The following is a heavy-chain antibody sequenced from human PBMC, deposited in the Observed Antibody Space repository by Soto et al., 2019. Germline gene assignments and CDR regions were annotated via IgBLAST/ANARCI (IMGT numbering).Heavy chain of an antibody. CDR2: ISAYNGNT. CDR3: ARRYYDFWSGYNNWFDS. D-gene: IGHD3-3*01. V-gene: IGHV1-18*01. J-gene: IGHJ5*01. Sequence: ASVKVSCKASGYTFTSYGISWVRQAPGQGLEWMGWISAYNGNTNYAQKLQGRVTMTTDTSTSTAYMELRSLRSDDTAVYYCARRYYDFWSGYNNWFDSWGQGTLVTVSS. CDR1: GYTFTSYG.